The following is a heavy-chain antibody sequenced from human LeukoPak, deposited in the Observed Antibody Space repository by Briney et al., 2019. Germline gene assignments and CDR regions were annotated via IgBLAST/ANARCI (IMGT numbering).Heavy chain of an antibody. Sequence: PGGSLRLSCAASGLTFSSYWMPWVGKAPGKGLVWASRINSDGSSTSSAASVKGRFTISRDNAKNTLYLQMNSLRAADTAVYYCARGDIVVVPAAIATSDYYGMDVWGQGTTVTVSS. CDR3: ARGDIVVVPAAIATSDYYGMDV. CDR2: INSDGSST. CDR1: GLTFSSYW. J-gene: IGHJ6*02. V-gene: IGHV3-74*01. D-gene: IGHD2-2*01.